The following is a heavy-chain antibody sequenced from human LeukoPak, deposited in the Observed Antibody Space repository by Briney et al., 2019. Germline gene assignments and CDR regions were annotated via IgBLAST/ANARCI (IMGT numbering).Heavy chain of an antibody. J-gene: IGHJ6*04. V-gene: IGHV3-11*04. CDR1: GFTFSDYY. CDR2: ISPSNSTM. CDR3: AKDKGRDIVVVPAAIEDV. D-gene: IGHD2-2*01. Sequence: GGSLRLSCAASGFTFSDYYMSWIRQSPGKGLEWVSYISPSNSTMYYADSVKGRFTISRDSAKNSLYLQMNSLRAEDTAVYYCAKDKGRDIVVVPAAIEDVWGKGTTVTVSS.